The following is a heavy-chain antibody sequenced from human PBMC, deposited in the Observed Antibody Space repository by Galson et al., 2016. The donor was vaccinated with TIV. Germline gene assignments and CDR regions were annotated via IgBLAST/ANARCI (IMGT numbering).Heavy chain of an antibody. CDR2: IYYTGIT. CDR3: ARTTGADFDSWFDP. J-gene: IGHJ5*02. Sequence: SETLSLTCTVSGGSVSHTSYYWGWIRQTPGKGLEWIGTIYYTGITFYNPSLESRVTISVDTSKNHFSLRLSSVSAADTAVYFCARTTGADFDSWFDPWGQGILVTVSS. D-gene: IGHD3-9*01. CDR1: GGSVSHTSYY. V-gene: IGHV4-39*07.